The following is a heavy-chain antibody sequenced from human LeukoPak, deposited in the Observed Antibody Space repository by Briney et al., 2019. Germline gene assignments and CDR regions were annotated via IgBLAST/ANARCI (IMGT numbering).Heavy chain of an antibody. Sequence: SETLSLTCTVSGGSISSYYWSWIRQPPGKGLEWIAYISDIGSINYNPSLKSRVTISLDTSKSQFSLKLSSVTAADTAVYYCAGHHPRNTVDFWGQGALVTVSS. J-gene: IGHJ4*02. CDR1: GGSISSYY. CDR3: AGHHPRNTVDF. CDR2: ISDIGSI. V-gene: IGHV4-59*08. D-gene: IGHD2/OR15-2a*01.